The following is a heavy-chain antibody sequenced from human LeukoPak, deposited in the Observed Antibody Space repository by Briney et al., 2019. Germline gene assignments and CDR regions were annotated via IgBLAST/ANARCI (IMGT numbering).Heavy chain of an antibody. D-gene: IGHD6-13*01. J-gene: IGHJ6*03. CDR1: GYTFTGYY. Sequence: ASVKVSCKASGYTFTGYYMHWMRQAPGQGLEWMGTITVYKDNTKYAQKFQGRVTTPTDTSTSTAYMELSSLISDDTAMYYCARDPRKYSSSWYGDYYMDVWGKGTTLTVSS. V-gene: IGHV1/OR15-2*02. CDR3: ARDPRKYSSSWYGDYYMDV. CDR2: ITVYKDNT.